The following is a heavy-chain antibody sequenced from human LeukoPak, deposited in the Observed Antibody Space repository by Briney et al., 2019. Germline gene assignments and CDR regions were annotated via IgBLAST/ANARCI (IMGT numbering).Heavy chain of an antibody. CDR2: ISYDGSNK. J-gene: IGHJ6*02. D-gene: IGHD6-19*01. V-gene: IGHV3-30-3*01. CDR1: GFTFSSYA. CDR3: ARASIAVAGYGTDV. Sequence: GGSLRLSCAASGFTFSSYAMHWVRQAPGKGLEWVAVISYDGSNKYYADSVKGRFTISRDNSKNTLYLQMNSLRAEDTAVYYCARASIAVAGYGTDVWGQGTTVTVSS.